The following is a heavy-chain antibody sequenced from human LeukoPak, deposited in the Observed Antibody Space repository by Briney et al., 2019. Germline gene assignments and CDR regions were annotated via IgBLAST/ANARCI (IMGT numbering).Heavy chain of an antibody. D-gene: IGHD6-13*01. CDR2: IYHSGST. V-gene: IGHV4-4*02. Sequence: SETLSLTCAVSGGSISSSNWWSWVRQPPGKGLEWIGEIYHSGSTNYNPSLKSRVTISVDKSKNQFSLKLSSVTAADTAVYYCAREGGGSWYPYFDYWGQGTLVTVSS. J-gene: IGHJ4*02. CDR3: AREGGGSWYPYFDY. CDR1: GGSISSSNW.